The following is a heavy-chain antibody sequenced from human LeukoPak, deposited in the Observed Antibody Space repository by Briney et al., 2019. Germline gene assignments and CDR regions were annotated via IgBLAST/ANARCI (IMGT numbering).Heavy chain of an antibody. V-gene: IGHV1-3*01. CDR1: GYTFTSYA. CDR3: ARDRDIVVVVAYYGMDV. D-gene: IGHD2-15*01. J-gene: IGHJ6*02. CDR2: INAGNGNT. Sequence: ASVKVSCKASGYTFTSYAMHWVRQAPGQRLEWMGWINAGNGNTKYSQKFQGRVTITRDTSASTAYMELSSLRSEDTAVYYCARDRDIVVVVAYYGMDVWGQGTTVTVSS.